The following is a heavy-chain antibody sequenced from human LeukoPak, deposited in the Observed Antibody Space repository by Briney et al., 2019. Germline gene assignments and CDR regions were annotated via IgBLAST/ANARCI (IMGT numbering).Heavy chain of an antibody. Sequence: SGPALVKPTQTLTLTCTFSGFSLRTSGMCVSWIRQPPGKALEWLARIDWDDDKYYSTSLKTRLTISKDTSKNQVVLTMTNMDPVDTATYYCARTCPYYYDSSGYPDYWGEGTLGTVSS. CDR1: GFSLRTSGMC. CDR2: IDWDDDK. CDR3: ARTCPYYYDSSGYPDY. V-gene: IGHV2-70*11. J-gene: IGHJ4*02. D-gene: IGHD3-22*01.